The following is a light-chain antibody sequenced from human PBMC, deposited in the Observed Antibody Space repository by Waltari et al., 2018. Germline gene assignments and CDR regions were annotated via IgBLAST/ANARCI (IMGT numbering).Light chain of an antibody. V-gene: IGLV1-44*01. CDR1: SSNIGSNT. CDR3: AAWDDSLNGVV. J-gene: IGLJ2*01. Sequence: QSVLTQPPSASGTPGQRVTISCSGRSSNIGSNTVNWYQQLPGTAPKPLIYRNNPRPSGVPDRFSGSKSGTSASLAISGLQSEDEADYYCAAWDDSLNGVVFAGGTKLTV. CDR2: RNN.